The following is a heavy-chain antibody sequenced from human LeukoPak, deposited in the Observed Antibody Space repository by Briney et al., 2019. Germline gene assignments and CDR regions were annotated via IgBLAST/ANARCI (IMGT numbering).Heavy chain of an antibody. V-gene: IGHV1-2*02. D-gene: IGHD3-3*01. CDR1: GYTFTIYG. J-gene: IGHJ4*02. CDR2: INPNSGGT. CDR3: ARDMSWSGYYYDY. Sequence: ASVKVSCKASGYTFTIYGISWVRQAPGQGLEWMGWINPNSGGTNYAQKFQGRVTMTRDTSISTAYMELSRLRSDDTAVYYCARDMSWSGYYYDYWGQGTLVTVSS.